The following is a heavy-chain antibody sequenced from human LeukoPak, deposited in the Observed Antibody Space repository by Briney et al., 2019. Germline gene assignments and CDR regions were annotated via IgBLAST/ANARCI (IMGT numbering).Heavy chain of an antibody. D-gene: IGHD3-22*01. Sequence: GGSLRLSCAASGFTFSTYSMNWVRQAPGKGLEWVSSISGSSIYIYYADSVKGRFTISRDNAKNSLYLQMNSLRAEDAAVYYCARDPPYYDSSGYYYDYWGQGTLVTVSS. CDR3: ARDPPYYDSSGYYYDY. CDR2: ISGSSIYI. CDR1: GFTFSTYS. V-gene: IGHV3-21*01. J-gene: IGHJ4*02.